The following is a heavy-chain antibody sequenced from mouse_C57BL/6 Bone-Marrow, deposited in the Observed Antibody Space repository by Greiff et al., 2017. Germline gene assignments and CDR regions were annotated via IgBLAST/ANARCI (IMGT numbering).Heavy chain of an antibody. Sequence: VQLQQSGAELARPGASVKMSCKASGYTFTSYTMHWVKQRPGQGLEWIGYINPSSGYTKYNQKFKDKATLTADKSSSTAYMQLSSLTSVDSAVYYCARSRQISYYYGSDYYAMDYWGQGTSVTVSS. CDR1: GYTFTSYT. CDR2: INPSSGYT. J-gene: IGHJ4*01. CDR3: ARSRQISYYYGSDYYAMDY. V-gene: IGHV1-4*01. D-gene: IGHD1-1*01.